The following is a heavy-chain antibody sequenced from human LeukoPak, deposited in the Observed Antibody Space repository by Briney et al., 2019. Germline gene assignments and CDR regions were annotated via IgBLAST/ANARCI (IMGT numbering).Heavy chain of an antibody. D-gene: IGHD2-2*01. CDR2: IIPILGIA. J-gene: IGHJ5*02. V-gene: IGHV1-69*04. Sequence: SVKVSCKASVGTFSSYAISWVRQAPGQGLEWMGMIIPILGIANYAQKFQGRVTITADNSTSTAYMELSSLRSEDTAVYYCARVLGYCSSTSCLPWFDPWGQGTLVTVSS. CDR1: VGTFSSYA. CDR3: ARVLGYCSSTSCLPWFDP.